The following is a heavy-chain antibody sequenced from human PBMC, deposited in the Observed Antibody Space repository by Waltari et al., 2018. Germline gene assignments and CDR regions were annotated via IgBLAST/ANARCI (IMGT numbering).Heavy chain of an antibody. Sequence: QVQLQQWGAGLLKPSETLSLTCAVYGGSFSGYYWSWIRQPPGKGLEWIGEINHSGSTNYNPSLKSRVTISVDTSKNQFSLKLSSVTAADTAVYYCARGINQLLYIYYYYGMDVWGQGTMVTVSS. CDR2: INHSGST. D-gene: IGHD2-2*02. CDR1: GGSFSGYY. CDR3: ARGINQLLYIYYYYGMDV. J-gene: IGHJ6*02. V-gene: IGHV4-34*01.